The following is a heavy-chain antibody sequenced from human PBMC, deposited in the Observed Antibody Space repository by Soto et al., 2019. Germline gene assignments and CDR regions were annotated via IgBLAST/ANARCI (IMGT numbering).Heavy chain of an antibody. J-gene: IGHJ4*02. CDR3: ARDGGGETDPLFDY. CDR1: GGSISSYY. D-gene: IGHD3-16*01. Sequence: QVQLQESGPGLVKPSETLSLTCTVSGGSISSYYWSWIRQPPGKGLEWIGYIYYSGSTNYNPSLKGRVTISVDTSKNQFSLKLSSVTAADTAVYYCARDGGGETDPLFDYWGQGTLVTVSS. V-gene: IGHV4-59*01. CDR2: IYYSGST.